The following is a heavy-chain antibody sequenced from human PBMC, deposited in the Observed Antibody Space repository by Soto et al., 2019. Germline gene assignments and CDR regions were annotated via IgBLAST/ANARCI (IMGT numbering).Heavy chain of an antibody. CDR2: IYWNDDK. CDR3: AHSSSSWYEHYFDY. V-gene: IGHV2-5*01. CDR1: GFSLSTSGVG. Sequence: QITLKESGPPLVKPTQPLTLTCTFSGFSLSTSGVGVGWIRQPPGKALEWLALIYWNDDKRYSPSLKSRLTITKDTSKNQVVLTMTNMDPVDTATYYCAHSSSSWYEHYFDYWGQGTLVTVSS. D-gene: IGHD6-13*01. J-gene: IGHJ4*02.